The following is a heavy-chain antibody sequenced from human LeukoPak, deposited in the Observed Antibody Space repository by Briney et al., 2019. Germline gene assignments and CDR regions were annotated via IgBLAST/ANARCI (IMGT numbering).Heavy chain of an antibody. Sequence: GGSLRLSCAASGFTFSSYAMHWVRQAPGKGLEWVAVISYDGSNKYYADSVKGRFTISRDNSKNTLYLQMNSLRAEDTAVYYCARDSSRYSSSWCLSYWGREPRSPSPQ. CDR2: ISYDGSNK. CDR3: ARDSSRYSSSWCLSY. CDR1: GFTFSSYA. V-gene: IGHV3-30*04. D-gene: IGHD6-13*01. J-gene: IGHJ4*02.